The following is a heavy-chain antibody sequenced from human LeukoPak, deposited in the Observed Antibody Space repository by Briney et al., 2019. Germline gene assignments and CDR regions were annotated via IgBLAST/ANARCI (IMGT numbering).Heavy chain of an antibody. D-gene: IGHD1-26*01. Sequence: SETLSLTCTVSGGSISSGGYYWSWIRQHPGKGLEWIGYIYYSGSTYYNPSLKSRVTISVDTSKNQFSLKLSSVTAADTAVYYCVRYSGSYNFDYWGQGTLVTVSS. CDR2: IYYSGST. CDR3: VRYSGSYNFDY. J-gene: IGHJ4*02. V-gene: IGHV4-31*03. CDR1: GGSISSGGYY.